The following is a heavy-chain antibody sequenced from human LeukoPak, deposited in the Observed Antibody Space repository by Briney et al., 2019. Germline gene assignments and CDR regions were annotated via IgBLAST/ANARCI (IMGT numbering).Heavy chain of an antibody. CDR1: GFAFSSYA. J-gene: IGHJ4*02. V-gene: IGHV3-23*01. D-gene: IGHD3-22*01. CDR3: ATNYYDSSGDYPDFDY. Sequence: GGSLRLSCAASGFAFSSYAMNWVRQTPVKGLEWVXTIIGSGRNTYYADSVKGRFTISRDNSKNTLYLQMTTLRAEDTAVYFCATNYYDSSGDYPDFDYWGQGALVTVSS. CDR2: IIGSGRNT.